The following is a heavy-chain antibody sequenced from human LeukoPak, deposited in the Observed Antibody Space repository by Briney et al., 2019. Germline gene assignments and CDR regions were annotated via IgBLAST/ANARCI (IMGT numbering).Heavy chain of an antibody. V-gene: IGHV3-48*04. CDR1: GFTFSSYS. CDR3: ARRVPSQVITDYFDY. J-gene: IGHJ4*02. CDR2: IDRSSETI. Sequence: GRSLRLSCAASGFTFSSYSMNWVRQAPGKGLEWISFIDRSSETIFYAESVKGRFTISRDNAKNSLFLQMNSLRAEDTAVYYCARRVPSQVITDYFDYWGQGTLVTVSS. D-gene: IGHD3-16*01.